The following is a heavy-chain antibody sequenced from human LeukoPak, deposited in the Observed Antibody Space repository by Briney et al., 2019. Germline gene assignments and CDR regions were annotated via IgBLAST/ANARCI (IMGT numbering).Heavy chain of an antibody. D-gene: IGHD3-10*01. CDR3: ASRGHVGSGTYSPYDY. Sequence: GGSLRLSCAASGFTVSSNYMSWVRQAPGKGLEWVAFIRYDGSNKYYADSVKGRFTISRDNSRNTVYLQMTSLRAEDTAVYYCASRGHVGSGTYSPYDYWGQGTLVTVSS. J-gene: IGHJ4*02. V-gene: IGHV3-30*02. CDR2: IRYDGSNK. CDR1: GFTVSSNY.